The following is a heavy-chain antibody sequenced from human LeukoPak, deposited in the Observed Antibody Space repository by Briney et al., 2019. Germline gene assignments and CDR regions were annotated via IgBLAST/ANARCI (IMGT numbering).Heavy chain of an antibody. CDR1: GLTFTSYG. Sequence: PGGSLRLSCAASGLTFTSYGMHWVRQAPGKGLEWVAFIWFDGTDKYYADSVKGRFTISRDNSKNTLYLQMNSLGPEDTAIYYCAKARSHSGYEPFDDWGQGTLVTVSS. CDR3: AKARSHSGYEPFDD. J-gene: IGHJ4*02. CDR2: IWFDGTDK. D-gene: IGHD5-12*01. V-gene: IGHV3-30*02.